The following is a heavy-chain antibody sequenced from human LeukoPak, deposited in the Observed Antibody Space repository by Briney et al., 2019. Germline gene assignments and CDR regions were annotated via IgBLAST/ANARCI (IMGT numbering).Heavy chain of an antibody. CDR3: APVQWLADTWGY. D-gene: IGHD6-19*01. J-gene: IGHJ4*02. V-gene: IGHV4-39*01. CDR2: IYYSGNT. Sequence: ETLSLTCTVSGGSISTSRYYWGWIRKPPGKGLEWIGSIYYSGNTYYNPSLKSRVTISLDTSKNQFSLKLTSVTAADTAVYYCAPVQWLADTWGYWGQGTLVTVSS. CDR1: GGSISTSRYY.